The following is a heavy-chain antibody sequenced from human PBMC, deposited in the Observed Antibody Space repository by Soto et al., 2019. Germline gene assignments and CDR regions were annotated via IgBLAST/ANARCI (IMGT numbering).Heavy chain of an antibody. CDR3: ARGHIVVVPAATRRYYYYYYMDV. D-gene: IGHD2-2*01. V-gene: IGHV4-34*01. Sequence: SETLSLTCAVYGGSFSGYYWSWIRQPPGKGLEWIGEINHSGSTNYNPSLKSRVTISVDTSKNQFSLKLSSVTAADTAVYYCARGHIVVVPAATRRYYYYYYMDVWGKGTTVTVSS. J-gene: IGHJ6*03. CDR2: INHSGST. CDR1: GGSFSGYY.